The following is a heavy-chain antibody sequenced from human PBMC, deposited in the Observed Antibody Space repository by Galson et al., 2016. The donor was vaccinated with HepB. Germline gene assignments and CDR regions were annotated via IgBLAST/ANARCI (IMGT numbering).Heavy chain of an antibody. CDR3: AKGGLRWYHNFNC. V-gene: IGHV3-23*01. D-gene: IGHD4-23*01. J-gene: IGHJ4*02. CDR1: GFTFSTYA. Sequence: SLRLSCAASGFTFSTYAMSWVRQAPGKGLEWVSVISGSAGSTYNADSVKGRFTISRDNSKNMLYMQVNSLRAEDTAVYYCAKGGLRWYHNFNCWGQGTLVTVSS. CDR2: ISGSAGST.